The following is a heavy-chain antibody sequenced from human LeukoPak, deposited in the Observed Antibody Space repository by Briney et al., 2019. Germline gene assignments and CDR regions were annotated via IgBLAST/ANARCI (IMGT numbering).Heavy chain of an antibody. V-gene: IGHV4-39*01. J-gene: IGHJ4*02. D-gene: IGHD3-22*01. CDR3: ARLPYYYDSSGYYYEGFDY. CDR2: IYYSGST. CDR1: GGSISSSIYY. Sequence: SETLSLTCTVSGGSISSSIYYWGWIRQPPGKGLEWIGSIYYSGSTYYNPSLKSRVTISVDTSKNQFSLKLSSVTAADTAVYYCARLPYYYDSSGYYYEGFDYWGQGTLVTVSS.